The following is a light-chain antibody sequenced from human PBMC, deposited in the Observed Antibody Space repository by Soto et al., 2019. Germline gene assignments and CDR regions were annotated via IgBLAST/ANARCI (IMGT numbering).Light chain of an antibody. CDR3: QQYYSTPPYT. CDR2: GAS. CDR1: QSVSSTY. V-gene: IGKV3-20*01. J-gene: IGKJ2*01. Sequence: EIVLTQSPGTLSLSPGERATLSCRASQSVSSTYLAWYQHKPGQAPRLLIYGASSRATGIPDRFSGSGSGTDFTLIISSLQAEDVAVYYCQQYYSTPPYTFGQGTKLEIK.